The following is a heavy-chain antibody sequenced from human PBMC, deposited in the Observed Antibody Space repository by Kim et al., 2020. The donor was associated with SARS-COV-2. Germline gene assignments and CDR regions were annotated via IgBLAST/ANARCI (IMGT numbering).Heavy chain of an antibody. V-gene: IGHV3-11*01. Sequence: GRFTISRDNAKNSRYLQMNSLRAEDTAVYYCARDRLNYYDSSGYYPVGYWGQGTLVTFSS. CDR3: ARDRLNYYDSSGYYPVGY. D-gene: IGHD3-22*01. J-gene: IGHJ4*02.